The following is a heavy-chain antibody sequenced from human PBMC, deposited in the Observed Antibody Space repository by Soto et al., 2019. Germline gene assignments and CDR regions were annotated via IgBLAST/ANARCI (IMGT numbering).Heavy chain of an antibody. V-gene: IGHV3-23*01. J-gene: IGHJ4*02. CDR2: ISESGSST. CDR1: GFSFSGYA. Sequence: PGGSLRLSCAASGFSFSGYAMSWVRQAPGKGLEWVSYISESGSSTHYADSVRGRFTVSRDNSKNSLSLRMNSLRDEDTAVYFCAKRSPYSSGWYSPIFDYWGQGALVTVSS. CDR3: AKRSPYSSGWYSPIFDY. D-gene: IGHD6-13*01.